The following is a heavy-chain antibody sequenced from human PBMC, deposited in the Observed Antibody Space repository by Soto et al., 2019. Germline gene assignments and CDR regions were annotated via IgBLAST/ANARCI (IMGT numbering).Heavy chain of an antibody. CDR3: ARSHSSGWYYFDY. D-gene: IGHD6-19*01. CDR2: INSDGSST. V-gene: IGHV3-74*01. CDR1: EFTFSTYW. Sequence: EVQLVESGGGLVQPGGSLRLSCAASEFTFSTYWMYWVRQVPGKGLVWVSRINSDGSSTSYADSVKGRFTISRDNAKNTLYLQMSSVRAEDTAVYYCARSHSSGWYYFDYWGQGTLVTASS. J-gene: IGHJ4*02.